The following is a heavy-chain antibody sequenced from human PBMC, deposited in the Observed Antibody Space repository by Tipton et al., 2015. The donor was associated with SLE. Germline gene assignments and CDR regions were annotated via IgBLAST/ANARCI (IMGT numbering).Heavy chain of an antibody. V-gene: IGHV3-53*01. J-gene: IGHJ4*02. Sequence: GSLRLSCAASGFTVSSNYMGWVRQAPGKGLEWVSVIYSGGSTYYADSVKGRFTISRDNSKNTLYLQMNSLRAEDTAVYYCARAMVRGEWYFDYWGQGTLVTVSS. CDR3: ARAMVRGEWYFDY. D-gene: IGHD3-10*01. CDR1: GFTVSSNY. CDR2: IYSGGST.